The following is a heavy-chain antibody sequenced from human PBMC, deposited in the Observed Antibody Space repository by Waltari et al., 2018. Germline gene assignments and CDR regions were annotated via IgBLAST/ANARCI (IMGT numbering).Heavy chain of an antibody. CDR1: GYSISSGYC. V-gene: IGHV4-38-2*01. CDR3: ARRRVTNYFDY. J-gene: IGHJ4*02. Sequence: QVQLQESGPGLVKPSETLSLTCAVSGYSISSGYCWGWIRQPPGKGLEWIGSIYHSGSTYYNPSLKSRVTISVDTSKNQFSLKLSSVTAADTAVYYCARRRVTNYFDYWGQGTLVTVSS. D-gene: IGHD4-17*01. CDR2: IYHSGST.